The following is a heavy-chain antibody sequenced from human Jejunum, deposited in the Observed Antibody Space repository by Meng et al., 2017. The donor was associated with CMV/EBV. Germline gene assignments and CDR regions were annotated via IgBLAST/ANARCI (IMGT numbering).Heavy chain of an antibody. V-gene: IGHV3-7*03. CDR3: AKVPGSGYYGIDY. Sequence: ASGFTFSTYWMTWVRLAPGKGLEWVANIKQDGSEKYYVDSVKGRFTISRDNSKNTLYLQMDSLRAEDTAIYYCAKVPGSGYYGIDYWGQGTLVTVSS. CDR1: GFTFSTYW. D-gene: IGHD3-22*01. CDR2: IKQDGSEK. J-gene: IGHJ4*02.